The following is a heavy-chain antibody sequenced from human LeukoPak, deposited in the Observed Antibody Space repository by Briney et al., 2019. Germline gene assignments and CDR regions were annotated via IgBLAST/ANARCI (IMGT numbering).Heavy chain of an antibody. CDR3: ARDPRTVRI. CDR2: ISGNGGVI. D-gene: IGHD1-1*01. V-gene: IGHV3-11*04. J-gene: IGHJ4*02. Sequence: GGSLRLSCAASGFTFSDNYMTWVRQAPGKGLEWLSYISGNGGVIQYADSVKGRFTISRDNAKNLLYLQMDSLRIEDTAIYYCARDPRTVRIWGQGTLVTVSS. CDR1: GFTFSDNY.